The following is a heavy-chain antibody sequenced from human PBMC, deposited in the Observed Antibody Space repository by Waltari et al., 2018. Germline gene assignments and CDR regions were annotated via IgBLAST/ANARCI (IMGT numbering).Heavy chain of an antibody. CDR3: ATTYCSGGSCDTDAFDI. CDR1: GGSISSSSYY. V-gene: IGHV4-39*01. D-gene: IGHD2-15*01. Sequence: QLQLQESGPGLVKPSETLSLTCTVSGGSISSSSYYWGWIRQPPGKGLEWIGSIYYSGSTYYNPSLKSRVTISVDTSKNQFSLKLSSVTAADTAVYYCATTYCSGGSCDTDAFDIWGQGTMVTVSS. J-gene: IGHJ3*02. CDR2: IYYSGST.